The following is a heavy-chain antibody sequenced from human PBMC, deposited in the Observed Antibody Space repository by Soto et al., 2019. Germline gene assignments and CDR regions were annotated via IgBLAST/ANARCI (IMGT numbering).Heavy chain of an antibody. J-gene: IGHJ5*02. Sequence: SETLSLTCTVSGGSISSYYWSWIRQPPGKGLEWIGYIYYSGSTYYNPSLKSRVTISVDTSKNQFSLKLSSVTAADTAVYYCARVSSIAVAGTVWFDPWGQGTLVTVSS. V-gene: IGHV4-59*08. D-gene: IGHD6-19*01. CDR2: IYYSGST. CDR3: ARVSSIAVAGTVWFDP. CDR1: GGSISSYY.